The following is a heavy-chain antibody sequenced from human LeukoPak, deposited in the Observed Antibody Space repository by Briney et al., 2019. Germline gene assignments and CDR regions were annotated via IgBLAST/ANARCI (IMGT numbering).Heavy chain of an antibody. CDR1: GGSFSGYY. D-gene: IGHD3-3*01. Sequence: PSETLSLTCAVYGGSFSGYYWSWIRQPPGKGLEWIGEINHSGSTYYNPSLKSRVTISVDTSKNQFSLKLSSVTAADTAVYYCARHNYDFWSGYYIADWGQGTLVTVSS. V-gene: IGHV4-34*01. CDR3: ARHNYDFWSGYYIAD. CDR2: INHSGST. J-gene: IGHJ4*02.